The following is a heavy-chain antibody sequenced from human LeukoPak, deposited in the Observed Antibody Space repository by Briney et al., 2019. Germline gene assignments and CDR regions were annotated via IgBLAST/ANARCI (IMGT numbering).Heavy chain of an antibody. V-gene: IGHV4-34*01. J-gene: IGHJ4*02. CDR1: GGSFSGYY. D-gene: IGHD6-19*01. Sequence: SETLSLTGAVYGGSFSGYYWSWIRQPPGEGLEWIGEINHSGSTNYNPSLKSRVTISVDTSKNQFSLKLSSVTAADTAVYYCARDGIAVAANYFDYWGQGTLVTVSS. CDR3: ARDGIAVAANYFDY. CDR2: INHSGST.